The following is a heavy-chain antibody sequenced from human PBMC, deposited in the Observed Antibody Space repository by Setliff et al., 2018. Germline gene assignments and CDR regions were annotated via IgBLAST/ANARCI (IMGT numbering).Heavy chain of an antibody. D-gene: IGHD3-10*01. CDR3: AFEYGTSKRFDP. Sequence: ASVKVSCKASGYTFTGHYIHWVRQAPGQGLEWMGWINPRTGVTNYAQKFKGRVTMTRDTSTGTVYMVLNNLRSEDTALYYCAFEYGTSKRFDPWGQGTLVTVSS. J-gene: IGHJ5*02. CDR1: GYTFTGHY. CDR2: INPRTGVT. V-gene: IGHV1-2*02.